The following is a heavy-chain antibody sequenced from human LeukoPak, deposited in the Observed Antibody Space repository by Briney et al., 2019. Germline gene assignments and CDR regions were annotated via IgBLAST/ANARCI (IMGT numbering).Heavy chain of an antibody. Sequence: PSETLSLTCTVSGDSFSSYYWSRIRQPPGKGLEWIGYMYYSGSPNYNPSLKSRVTISVDTSKNQFSLKLAFVTAADTAVYYCARQGCSGGSCLDAFDIWGQGTMVTVSS. CDR1: GDSFSSYY. CDR2: MYYSGSP. CDR3: ARQGCSGGSCLDAFDI. D-gene: IGHD2-15*01. J-gene: IGHJ3*02. V-gene: IGHV4-59*08.